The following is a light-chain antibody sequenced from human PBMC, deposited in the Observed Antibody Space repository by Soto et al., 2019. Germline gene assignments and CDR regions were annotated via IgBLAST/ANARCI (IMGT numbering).Light chain of an antibody. CDR1: QSISSY. Sequence: DIKMSQSPSSLSASVGDRVTITCRASQSISSYLNWYQQKPGKAPKLLIYAASSLQSGVPSRFSGSGSGTDFTLTISSLQPEDFATYYCQQSYSFTFGQGTRLEI. CDR2: AAS. CDR3: QQSYSFT. V-gene: IGKV1-39*01. J-gene: IGKJ5*01.